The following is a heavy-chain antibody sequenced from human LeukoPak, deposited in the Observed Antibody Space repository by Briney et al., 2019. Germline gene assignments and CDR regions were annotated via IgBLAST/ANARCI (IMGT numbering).Heavy chain of an antibody. Sequence: ASVKVSCKASGYTFTGYYIHWVRQAPGQGLEWMGWINPNSGTNYAQNFQGRVTMTRDSSISTAHMELSRLRSDDTAVYYCARGKVDGDDFDYWGQGTLVTVSS. CDR2: INPNSGT. CDR3: ARGKVDGDDFDY. D-gene: IGHD4-17*01. J-gene: IGHJ4*02. CDR1: GYTFTGYY. V-gene: IGHV1-2*02.